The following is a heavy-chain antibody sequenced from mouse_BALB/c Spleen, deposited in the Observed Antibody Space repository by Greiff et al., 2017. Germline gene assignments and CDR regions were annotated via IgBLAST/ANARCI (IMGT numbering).Heavy chain of an antibody. CDR2: IYPGGGYT. CDR3: ARGSYRYDVFDY. J-gene: IGHJ2*01. V-gene: IGHV1-63*02. CDR1: GYTFTNYW. Sequence: QVQLKQSGAELVRPGTSVKISCKASGYTFTNYWLGWVKQRPGHGLEWIGDIYPGGGYTNYNEKFKGKATLTADTSSSTAYMQLSSLTSEDSAVYFCARGSYRYDVFDYWGQGTTLTVSS. D-gene: IGHD2-14*01.